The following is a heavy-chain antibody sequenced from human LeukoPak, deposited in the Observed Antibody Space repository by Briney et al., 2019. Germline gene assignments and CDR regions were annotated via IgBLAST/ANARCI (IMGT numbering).Heavy chain of an antibody. CDR2: IIPIFGTA. V-gene: IGHV1-69*13. CDR3: ARDYSTVTTNWFDP. J-gene: IGHJ5*02. Sequence: GASVKVSCKASGGTFSSYAISWVRQAPGQGLEWMGGIIPIFGTANYAQKFQGRVTITADESTSTAYMELSSLRSEDTAVYYCARDYSTVTTNWFDPWGQGTLVTVSS. CDR1: GGTFSSYA. D-gene: IGHD4-17*01.